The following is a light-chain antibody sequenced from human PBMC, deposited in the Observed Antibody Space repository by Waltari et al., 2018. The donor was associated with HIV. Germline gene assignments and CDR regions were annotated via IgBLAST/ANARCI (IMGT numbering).Light chain of an antibody. Sequence: RVTITCRASQGISNSVAWYQQKPGAAPKLLIYDASVLQSGVPSRFSGGGSGSDFSLTISCLQSEDFATYYCQHYHSDPPTFGPGTRVEIK. CDR1: QGISNS. CDR2: DAS. CDR3: QHYHSDPPT. V-gene: IGKV1-8*01. J-gene: IGKJ1*01.